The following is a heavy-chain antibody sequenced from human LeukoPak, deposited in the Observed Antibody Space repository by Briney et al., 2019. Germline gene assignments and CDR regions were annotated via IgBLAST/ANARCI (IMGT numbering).Heavy chain of an antibody. J-gene: IGHJ6*02. D-gene: IGHD2-2*01. V-gene: IGHV4-30-2*01. Sequence: SETLSLTCAVSGGSISSGGYSWSWIRQPPGKGLEWIGYIYHSGSTYYNPSLKSRVTISVDRSKNQFSLKLSSVTAADTAVYYCARDLKYQLLSYYYYYYGMDVWGQGTTVTVSS. CDR3: ARDLKYQLLSYYYYYYGMDV. CDR1: GGSISSGGYS. CDR2: IYHSGST.